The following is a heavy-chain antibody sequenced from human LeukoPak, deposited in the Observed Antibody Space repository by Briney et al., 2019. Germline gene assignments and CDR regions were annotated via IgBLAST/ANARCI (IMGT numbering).Heavy chain of an antibody. V-gene: IGHV3-74*01. D-gene: IGHD3/OR15-3a*01. Sequence: PGGSLRLSCAASGFTFSSYWMDWVRQAQGKGLVWVSRIKSDGSSTSYADSVKGRFTISRDNTKNTLYLLMNSLRAEDTAVYYCARVIAFGLNWYYFDYWGQGTLVTVSS. CDR3: ARVIAFGLNWYYFDY. J-gene: IGHJ4*02. CDR1: GFTFSSYW. CDR2: IKSDGSST.